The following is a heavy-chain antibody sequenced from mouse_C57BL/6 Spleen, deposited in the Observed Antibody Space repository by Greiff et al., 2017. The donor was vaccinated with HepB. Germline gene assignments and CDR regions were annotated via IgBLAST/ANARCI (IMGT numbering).Heavy chain of an antibody. J-gene: IGHJ1*03. CDR2: ISSGGSYT. V-gene: IGHV5-6*01. Sequence: EVQLVESGGDLVKPGGSLKLSCAASGFTFSSYGMSWVRQTPDKRLEWVATISSGGSYTYYPDSVKGRFTISRDNAKNTLYLQMSSLKSEDTAMYYCARHHYSNYDWYFDVWGTGTTVTVSS. CDR1: GFTFSSYG. D-gene: IGHD2-5*01. CDR3: ARHHYSNYDWYFDV.